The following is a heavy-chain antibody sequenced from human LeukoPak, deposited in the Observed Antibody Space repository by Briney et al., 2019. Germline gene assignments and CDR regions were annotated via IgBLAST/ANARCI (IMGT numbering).Heavy chain of an antibody. V-gene: IGHV5-51*01. CDR3: ARRDGSLWYFDY. CDR1: GYTFTNSW. J-gene: IGHJ4*02. CDR2: TYPGDFDT. Sequence: KRGESLKISCKGSGYTFTNSWISGVRQMPGEGLEWMGITYPGDFDTRYSPSFQGQVTISADKSISTAYLQWRSLKASDTAMYYCARRDGSLWYFDYWGQGTLVTVSS. D-gene: IGHD3-10*01.